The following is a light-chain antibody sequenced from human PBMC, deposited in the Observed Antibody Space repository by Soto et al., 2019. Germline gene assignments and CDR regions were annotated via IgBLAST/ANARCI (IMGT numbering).Light chain of an antibody. CDR2: AAS. Sequence: IQMTQSPSSLSASVGDRVTITCRASQSISSYLNWYQQKPGKAPKLLIYAASSLQSGVPSRFSGSGSGTDFTLTISSLQPEDFATDYGQQSYSTPTFGGGTKVEIK. J-gene: IGKJ4*01. V-gene: IGKV1-39*01. CDR1: QSISSY. CDR3: QQSYSTPT.